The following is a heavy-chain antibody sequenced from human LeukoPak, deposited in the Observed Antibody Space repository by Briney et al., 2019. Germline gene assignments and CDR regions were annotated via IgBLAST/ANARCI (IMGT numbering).Heavy chain of an antibody. CDR2: IYTSGST. J-gene: IGHJ5*02. V-gene: IGHV4-61*02. Sequence: PSETLSLTCTVSGGSISSSSYYWSWIRQPAGKGLEWIGRIYTSGSTNYNPSLKSRVTISVDTSKNQFSLKLSSVTPEDTAVYYCARRGAPALKHRGRFDPWGQGTLVTVSS. CDR3: ARRGAPALKHRGRFDP. CDR1: GGSISSSSYY. D-gene: IGHD3-10*01.